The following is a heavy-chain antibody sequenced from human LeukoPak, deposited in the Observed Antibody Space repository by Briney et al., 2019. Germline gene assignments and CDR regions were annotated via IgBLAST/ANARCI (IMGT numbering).Heavy chain of an antibody. CDR1: GVSFSCYY. CDR3: ARGRDDYTDVNWFEP. Sequence: PSETLSLTCAVSGVSFSCYYWSWIRQSPEKGLEWIGEINHSAYTNYNPSLKSRVTISLDTSKTQFSLKLLSATAADTAVYYCARGRDDYTDVNWFEPWGQGTLVTVSS. J-gene: IGHJ5*02. V-gene: IGHV4-34*01. D-gene: IGHD4-11*01. CDR2: INHSAYT.